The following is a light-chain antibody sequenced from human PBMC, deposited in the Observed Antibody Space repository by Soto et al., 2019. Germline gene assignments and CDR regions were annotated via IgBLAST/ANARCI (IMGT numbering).Light chain of an antibody. J-gene: IGKJ1*01. CDR3: QKDNSL. Sequence: DIQMTQSPSSLSASVGDRVTITCRASQGISNYLAWYQQKPGKVPKLLIYAASTLQSGVPSRFSGSGSGTDFTLNNSSLQPEDVGTYYWQKDNSLFGQGTKVEIK. CDR2: AAS. CDR1: QGISNY. V-gene: IGKV1-27*01.